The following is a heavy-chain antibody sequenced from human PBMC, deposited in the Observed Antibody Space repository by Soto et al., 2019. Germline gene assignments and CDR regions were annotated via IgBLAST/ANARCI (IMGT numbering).Heavy chain of an antibody. Sequence: VQLQESGPGLAKPSETLSLTCTVSGGSISSFYWSWIRQPPGKGLEWIGNVFYSGSTIYNPSLKSRVTISVDTSKNQFSLNLSSVTAADTAVYYCAKEIYDPNGCYGRWLDPWGQGTLLTVSS. V-gene: IGHV4-59*01. J-gene: IGHJ5*02. CDR1: GGSISSFY. D-gene: IGHD2-15*01. CDR2: VFYSGST. CDR3: AKEIYDPNGCYGRWLDP.